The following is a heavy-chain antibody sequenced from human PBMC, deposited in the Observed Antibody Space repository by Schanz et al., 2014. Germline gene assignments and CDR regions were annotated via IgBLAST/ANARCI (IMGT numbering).Heavy chain of an antibody. J-gene: IGHJ4*02. D-gene: IGHD3-9*01. CDR2: ISRSSGRI. CDR3: ARVRYDILTDYYTEYYFDS. CDR1: GFTFSSYV. Sequence: LVESGGGVVQPGRSLRLSCAASGFTFSSYVMNWVRQAPGRGLEWVSSISRSSGRIYYSDSVKGRFTISRDNAKNLVYLQMNSLRAEDTAVYYCARVRYDILTDYYTEYYFDSWGQGTLVAVSS. V-gene: IGHV3-21*02.